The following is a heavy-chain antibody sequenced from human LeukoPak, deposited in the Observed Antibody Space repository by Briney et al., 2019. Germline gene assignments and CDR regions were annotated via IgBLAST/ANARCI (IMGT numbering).Heavy chain of an antibody. D-gene: IGHD5-18*01. V-gene: IGHV3-21*04. CDR1: GFTFSSYT. CDR2: ITSSSIYT. CDR3: AKAISGSGYSYGFDY. J-gene: IGHJ4*02. Sequence: GGSLRLSCAASGFTFSSYTMNWVRQAPGKGLEWVSSITSSSIYTYYADSVKGRFTISRDNSKNTLYLQMNSLRAEDTAVYYCAKAISGSGYSYGFDYWGQGTLVTVSS.